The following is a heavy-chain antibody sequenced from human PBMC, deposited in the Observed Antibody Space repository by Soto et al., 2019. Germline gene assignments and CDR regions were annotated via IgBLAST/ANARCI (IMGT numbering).Heavy chain of an antibody. D-gene: IGHD3-3*01. CDR2: VKSKADGGTA. CDR1: GFSITNTW. V-gene: IGHV3-15*07. J-gene: IGHJ4*02. Sequence: EVQLVESGGGLVQPGGSLRLSCAASGFSITNTWMHWVRQAPGKGLEWVGRVKSKADGGTADYAAPVKGRFTVSRDDSKNTKYLQMNSLTMEDTAVYYCNSYPDFWGGHAPLWGQGTLVTVSS. CDR3: NSYPDFWGGHAPL.